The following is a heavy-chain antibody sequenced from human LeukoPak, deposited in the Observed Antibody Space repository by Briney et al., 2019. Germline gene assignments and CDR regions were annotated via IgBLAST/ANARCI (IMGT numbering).Heavy chain of an antibody. V-gene: IGHV1-69*04. D-gene: IGHD3-3*01. Sequence: SVKVSCKASGGTFSSYAISWVRQAPGQGLEWMGRIIPILGIANYAQKFQGRVTITADKSTSTAYMELSSLRSEDTAVYYCARDRYDSPFGYWGQGTLVTVSS. CDR2: IIPILGIA. CDR1: GGTFSSYA. CDR3: ARDRYDSPFGY. J-gene: IGHJ4*02.